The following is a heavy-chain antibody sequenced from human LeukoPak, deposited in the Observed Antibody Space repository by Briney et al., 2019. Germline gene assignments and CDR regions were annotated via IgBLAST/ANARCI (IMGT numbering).Heavy chain of an antibody. Sequence: PSETLSLTCAVYGGSFSGYYWSWIRQPPGKGLEWIGEINHSGSTNYNPSLKSRVTISVDTFKNQFSLKLSSVTAADTAVYYCARGDIVVVPAARGRAFDIWGQGTMVTVSS. J-gene: IGHJ3*02. D-gene: IGHD2-2*01. V-gene: IGHV4-34*01. CDR1: GGSFSGYY. CDR3: ARGDIVVVPAARGRAFDI. CDR2: INHSGST.